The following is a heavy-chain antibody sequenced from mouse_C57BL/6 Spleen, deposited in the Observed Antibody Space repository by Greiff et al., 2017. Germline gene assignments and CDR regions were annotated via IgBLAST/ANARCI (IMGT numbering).Heavy chain of an antibody. Sequence: VKLQQPGAELVKPGASVKMSCKASGYNFTSYWITWVKQRPGQGLEWIGDIYPGSGSTNYNEKFKSKATLTVDTSSSTAYMQLSSLTSEDSAVYYCARYDYYAMDYWGQGTSVTVSS. CDR3: ARYDYYAMDY. V-gene: IGHV1-55*01. CDR1: GYNFTSYW. J-gene: IGHJ4*01. CDR2: IYPGSGST.